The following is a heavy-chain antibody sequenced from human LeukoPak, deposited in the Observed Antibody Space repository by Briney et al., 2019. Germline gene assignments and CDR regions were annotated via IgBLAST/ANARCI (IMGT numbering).Heavy chain of an antibody. Sequence: ASVKVSCKVSGYTLTELSIHWVREAPGRGLEWRGGFYPEDGETIYAQNFQGRVTMTEDTSTDTPYMELSSVRSEDPAVYYCARDPERGVSGNYYFDYWGQGTLVTVSS. CDR1: GYTLTELS. J-gene: IGHJ4*02. CDR2: FYPEDGET. CDR3: ARDPERGVSGNYYFDY. V-gene: IGHV1-24*01. D-gene: IGHD5/OR15-5a*01.